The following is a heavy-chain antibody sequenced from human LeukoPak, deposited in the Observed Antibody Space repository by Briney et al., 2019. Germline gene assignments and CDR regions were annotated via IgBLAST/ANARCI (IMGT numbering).Heavy chain of an antibody. Sequence: GGSLRLSCAASGFTFSSYWMSWVRQAPGKRLEWVANIKQGGSDKYYVDSVKGRFTTSRDNAKNSVYLEMGSLRAEDTGAHYCARVSSSMGGAADYWGQGTLVTVS. J-gene: IGHJ4*02. CDR2: IKQGGSDK. CDR1: GFTFSSYW. V-gene: IGHV3-7*01. CDR3: ARVSSSMGGAADY. D-gene: IGHD6-6*01.